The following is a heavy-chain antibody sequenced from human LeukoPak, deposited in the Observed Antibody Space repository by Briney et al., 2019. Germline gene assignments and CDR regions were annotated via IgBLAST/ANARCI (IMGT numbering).Heavy chain of an antibody. CDR3: AKDFPHYYEVPHGMDV. CDR1: GFSFGDYA. J-gene: IGHJ6*02. Sequence: PGGSLRLSCTTSGFSFGDYAMTWVRQAPGKGLEWIAYISVRAGTIYYGDSAEGRFTISRDDAKNSLYLQMNGLRVEDTAIYYCAKDFPHYYEVPHGMDVWGQGTTVTV. CDR2: ISVRAGTI. V-gene: IGHV3-48*03. D-gene: IGHD3-22*01.